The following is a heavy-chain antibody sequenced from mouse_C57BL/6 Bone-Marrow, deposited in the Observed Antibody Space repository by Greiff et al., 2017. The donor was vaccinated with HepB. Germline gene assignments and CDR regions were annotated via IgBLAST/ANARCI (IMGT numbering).Heavy chain of an antibody. CDR2: INPSSGYT. V-gene: IGHV1-4*01. CDR3: ARKANYYGSSYWYFDV. Sequence: QVHVKQSGAELARPGASVKMSCKASGYTFTSYTMHWVKQRPGQGLEWIGYINPSSGYTKYNQKFKDKATLTADKSSSTAYMQLSSLTSEDSAVYYCARKANYYGSSYWYFDVWGTGTTVTVSS. CDR1: GYTFTSYT. J-gene: IGHJ1*03. D-gene: IGHD1-1*01.